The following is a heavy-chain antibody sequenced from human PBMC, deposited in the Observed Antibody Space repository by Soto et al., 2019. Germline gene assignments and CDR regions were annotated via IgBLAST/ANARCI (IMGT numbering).Heavy chain of an antibody. Sequence: QVQLVESGGGVVQPGTSLRLSCAASGFTFSHYGIHWVRQAPGKGLEWVAVTWSGGRGEYYADSVRGRFTISRDNSKTTVYLQMNSLRVEYTAVYYCAKDDDTSSHYSLLDFRGQGTLVTVSS. CDR3: AKDDDTSSHYSLLDF. D-gene: IGHD3-22*01. V-gene: IGHV3-33*06. CDR2: TWSGGRGE. CDR1: GFTFSHYG. J-gene: IGHJ4*02.